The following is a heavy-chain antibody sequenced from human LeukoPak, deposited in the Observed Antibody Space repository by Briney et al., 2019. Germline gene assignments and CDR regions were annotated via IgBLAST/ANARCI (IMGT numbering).Heavy chain of an antibody. J-gene: IGHJ6*03. V-gene: IGHV1-69*01. CDR2: IIPIFGTA. Sequence: SVKVSCKASGGTFSSYAISWVRQAPGQGLEWMGGIIPIFGTANYAQKFQGRVTITADESTSTAYMELSSLRSEDTAVYYCARAFHYYYYMDVWGKGTTVTVSS. CDR3: ARAFHYYYYMDV. CDR1: GGTFSSYA.